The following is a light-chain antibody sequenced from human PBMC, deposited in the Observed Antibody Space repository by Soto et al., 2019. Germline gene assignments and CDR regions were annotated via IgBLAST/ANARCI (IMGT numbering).Light chain of an antibody. CDR2: TAS. J-gene: IGKJ1*01. V-gene: IGKV1-5*03. CDR3: QQYNSYSLWT. Sequence: DIQITQSPSTLSASIGDRVTITCRASQSISTWLAWYQQKPGKAPKLLIYTASSLQSGVPSRFSGSGSGTEFTLTISSLQPDDFAAYYCQQYNSYSLWTFGQGTKVEIK. CDR1: QSISTW.